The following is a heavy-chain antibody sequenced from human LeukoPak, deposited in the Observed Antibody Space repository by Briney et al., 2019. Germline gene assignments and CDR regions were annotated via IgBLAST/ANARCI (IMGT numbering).Heavy chain of an antibody. D-gene: IGHD6-19*01. V-gene: IGHV3-30*02. CDR3: AKSIPTIAVAVSTRQ. CDR2: IRYDGSNK. CDR1: GFTFSGYG. Sequence: GGSLRLSCAASGFTFSGYGMHWVRQAPAKGLEWVAFIRYDGSNKYYADSVKGRFTISRDNSKNTLYLQMNSLRAEDTAVYYCAKSIPTIAVAVSTRQWGQGTLVTVSS. J-gene: IGHJ4*02.